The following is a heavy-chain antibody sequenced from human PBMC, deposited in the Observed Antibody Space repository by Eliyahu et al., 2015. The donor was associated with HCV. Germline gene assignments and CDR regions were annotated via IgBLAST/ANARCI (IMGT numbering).Heavy chain of an antibody. CDR1: GGSISSYY. Sequence: QVQLQESGPGLVKPSETLSLTCPVSGGSISSYYWNWIRQPPGKGLEWIGYIYYSGSTNYNPSLKSRVTISIDKSKNQFSLKLGSVTAADTAVYYCASASYSSGWLDPWGQGTLVTVSS. D-gene: IGHD6-19*01. CDR2: IYYSGST. CDR3: ASASYSSGWLDP. J-gene: IGHJ5*02. V-gene: IGHV4-59*01.